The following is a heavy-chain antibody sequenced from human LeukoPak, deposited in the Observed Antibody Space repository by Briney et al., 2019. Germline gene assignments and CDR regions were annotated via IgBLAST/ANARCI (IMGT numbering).Heavy chain of an antibody. CDR1: GYTFTGYY. Sequence: ASVKVSCKASGYTFTGYYMHWVRQAPGQGLEWMGWINPNSGGTNYAQKFQGRVTMTRDTSISTAYMELSRLRSDDTAVYYCARVPNRNDGLDYWGQGTLVTVSS. CDR3: ARVPNRNDGLDY. D-gene: IGHD1-1*01. V-gene: IGHV1-2*02. CDR2: INPNSGGT. J-gene: IGHJ4*02.